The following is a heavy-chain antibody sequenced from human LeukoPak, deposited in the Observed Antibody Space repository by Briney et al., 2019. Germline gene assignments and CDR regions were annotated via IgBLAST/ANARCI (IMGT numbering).Heavy chain of an antibody. V-gene: IGHV4-31*03. Sequence: SETLSLTCTVSGGSISSGGYYWSGIHQHPGKGLEWIGYIYYSGSTYYNPSLKSRVTISVDTSKNQSSLKLSSVTAADTAVYYCARAYSSSWYGRGYYFDYWGQGTLVTVSS. CDR1: GGSISSGGYY. D-gene: IGHD6-13*01. J-gene: IGHJ4*02. CDR3: ARAYSSSWYGRGYYFDY. CDR2: IYYSGST.